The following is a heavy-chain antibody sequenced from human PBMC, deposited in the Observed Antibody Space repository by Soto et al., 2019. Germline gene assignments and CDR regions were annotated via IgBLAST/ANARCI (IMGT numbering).Heavy chain of an antibody. Sequence: SQTLSLTCAISGDSVSSNSAAWNWIRQSPSRGLEWLGRTYYRSKWYNDYAVSVKSRITINPDTSKNQFSLQLNSVTPEDTAVYYCARELIAVAGTRSVRYYYCGMDVWGQGTTVTVSS. CDR1: GDSVSSNSAA. V-gene: IGHV6-1*01. D-gene: IGHD6-19*01. CDR3: ARELIAVAGTRSVRYYYCGMDV. CDR2: TYYRSKWYN. J-gene: IGHJ6*02.